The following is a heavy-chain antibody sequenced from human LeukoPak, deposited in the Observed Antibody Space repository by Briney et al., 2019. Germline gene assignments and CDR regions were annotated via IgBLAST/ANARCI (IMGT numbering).Heavy chain of an antibody. CDR2: FYYNGNT. D-gene: IGHD6-13*01. J-gene: IGHJ4*02. V-gene: IGHV4-59*01. CDR3: ARGRKVATAAAGEDYFDC. Sequence: SETLSLTCTVSGGSISSFYWSWVRQPPGKGLEWIGYFYYNGNTNYNPSLESRVTLSLDTSKNQFSLKLSSVTAADTAVYYCARGRKVATAAAGEDYFDCWGQGTLVTVSS. CDR1: GGSISSFY.